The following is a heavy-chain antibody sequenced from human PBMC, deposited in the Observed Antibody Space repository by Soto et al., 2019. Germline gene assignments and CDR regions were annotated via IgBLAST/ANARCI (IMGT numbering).Heavy chain of an antibody. Sequence: HPGGSLRLSCAASGFTFSSYGMHWVRQAPGKGLEWVAVISYDGSNKYYADSVKGRFTISRDNSKNTLYLQMNSLRAEDTAVYYCAKRASRDYGDYGMDVWGQGTTVTVS. CDR3: AKRASRDYGDYGMDV. CDR2: ISYDGSNK. J-gene: IGHJ6*02. V-gene: IGHV3-30*18. CDR1: GFTFSSYG. D-gene: IGHD4-17*01.